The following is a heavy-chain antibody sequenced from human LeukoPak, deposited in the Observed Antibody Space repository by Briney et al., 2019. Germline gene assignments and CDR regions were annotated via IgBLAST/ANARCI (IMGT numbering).Heavy chain of an antibody. CDR2: INPSGGST. J-gene: IGHJ6*02. V-gene: IGHV1-46*01. CDR3: ARDRDTMVRGVIITNYYYYGMDV. CDR1: GDTFTSYY. D-gene: IGHD3-10*01. Sequence: ASVKVSSKASGDTFTSYYMHSVRQAPGQGLEWMGIINPSGGSTSYAQKFQGRVTMTRDTSTSTVYMELSSLRSEDTAVYYCARDRDTMVRGVIITNYYYYGMDVWGQGTTVTVSS.